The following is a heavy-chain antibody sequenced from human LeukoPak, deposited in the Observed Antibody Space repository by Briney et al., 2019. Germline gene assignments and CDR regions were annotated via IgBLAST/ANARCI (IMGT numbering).Heavy chain of an antibody. CDR1: GFTFSGFW. CDR3: ARSSYSSSSSV. V-gene: IGHV3-7*03. D-gene: IGHD6-6*01. CDR2: INSDGSEG. Sequence: GGSLRLSCAVSGFTFSGFWMSWSRQTPGKGLEWVASINSDGSEGYYADVVKGRFTISRDNAKNSLYLQINSLRAEDTAVYYCARSSYSSSSSVWGQGTMVTVSS. J-gene: IGHJ3*01.